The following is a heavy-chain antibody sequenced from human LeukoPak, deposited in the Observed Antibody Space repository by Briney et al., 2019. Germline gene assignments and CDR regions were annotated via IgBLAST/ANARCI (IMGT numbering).Heavy chain of an antibody. CDR3: AKDSVYGSGSYYGMDV. D-gene: IGHD3-10*01. CDR1: GSTFSSYG. V-gene: IGHV3-30*18. Sequence: GGSLRLSCAASGSTFSSYGMHWVRQAPGKGLEWVAVISYDGSNKYYADSVKGRFTISRDNSKNTLYLQMNSLRAEDTAVYYCAKDSVYGSGSYYGMDVWGKGTTVTVSS. J-gene: IGHJ6*04. CDR2: ISYDGSNK.